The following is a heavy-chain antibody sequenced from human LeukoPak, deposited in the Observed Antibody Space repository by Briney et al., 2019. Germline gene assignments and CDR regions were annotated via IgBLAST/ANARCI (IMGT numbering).Heavy chain of an antibody. J-gene: IGHJ4*02. V-gene: IGHV3-23*01. CDR1: GFTVSSNY. D-gene: IGHD6-13*01. CDR2: ISGSGGST. CDR3: AKDGGRYSSSWYDPSYYFDY. Sequence: GGSLRLSCAASGFTVSSNYMSWVRQAPGKGLEWVSAISGSGGSTYYADSVKGRFTISRDNSKNTLYLQMNSLRAEDTAVYYCAKDGGRYSSSWYDPSYYFDYWGQGTLVTVSS.